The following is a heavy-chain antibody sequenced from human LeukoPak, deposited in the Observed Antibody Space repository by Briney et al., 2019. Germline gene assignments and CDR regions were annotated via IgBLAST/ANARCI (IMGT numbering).Heavy chain of an antibody. V-gene: IGHV4-34*01. Sequence: SETLSLTCAVYGGSFSGYYWSWIRQPPGKGLEWIGEINHSGSTNYNPSLKSRVTISVDTSKNQFSLKLNSVTAADSAVYYCARLNIAVAGRGQRYYYMDVWGKGTTVTVSS. CDR1: GGSFSGYY. D-gene: IGHD6-19*01. CDR3: ARLNIAVAGRGQRYYYMDV. CDR2: INHSGST. J-gene: IGHJ6*03.